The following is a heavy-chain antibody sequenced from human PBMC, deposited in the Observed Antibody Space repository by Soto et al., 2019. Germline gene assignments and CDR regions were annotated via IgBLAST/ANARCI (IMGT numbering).Heavy chain of an antibody. V-gene: IGHV4-4*07. CDR3: VKDGTRTCRDVFDP. CDR2: IYATGTT. CDR1: EAYSRGLY. Sequence: QALSYSVFEAYSRGLYGSWIRKTAGKGREWIGRIYATGTTDCNPSLKSRVMMSVDTSKKQFCLKLRSVTAADTALYYCVKDGTRTCRDVFDPLVQGISVTVSS. J-gene: IGHJ5*02. D-gene: IGHD1-1*01.